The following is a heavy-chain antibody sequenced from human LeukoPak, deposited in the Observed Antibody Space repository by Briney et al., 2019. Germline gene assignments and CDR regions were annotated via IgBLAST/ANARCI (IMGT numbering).Heavy chain of an antibody. CDR3: AKSESGYNDYVSGGFDY. CDR2: ISYYGGNQ. Sequence: GGSLRLSCAASGFTFSYYGMHWVRQAPGKGLEWVAVISYYGGNQYYVDSVKGRFTISRDNSKNTLYLQMISLRVEDTAVYYCAKSESGYNDYVSGGFDYWGQGTLVAVSS. V-gene: IGHV3-30*18. D-gene: IGHD5-12*01. CDR1: GFTFSYYG. J-gene: IGHJ4*02.